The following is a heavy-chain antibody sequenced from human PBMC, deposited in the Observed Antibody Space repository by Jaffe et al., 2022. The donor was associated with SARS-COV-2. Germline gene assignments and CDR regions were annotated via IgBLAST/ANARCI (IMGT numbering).Heavy chain of an antibody. D-gene: IGHD3-3*01. V-gene: IGHV3-11*06. CDR2: ISSSSSYT. J-gene: IGHJ6*02. Sequence: QVQLVESGGGLVKPGGSLRLSCAASGFTFSDYYMSWIRQAPGKGLEWVSYISSSSSYTNYADSVKGRFTISRDNAKNSLYLQMNSLRAEDTAVYYCARHLTIYNEYYYYGMDVWGQGTTVTVSS. CDR3: ARHLTIYNEYYYYGMDV. CDR1: GFTFSDYY.